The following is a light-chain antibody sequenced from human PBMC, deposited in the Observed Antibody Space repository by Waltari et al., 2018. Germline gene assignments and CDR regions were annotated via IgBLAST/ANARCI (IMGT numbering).Light chain of an antibody. V-gene: IGLV2-14*03. CDR2: DVT. Sequence: QSALTQPASVSGSPGQSITIPCTGPSSDIGVYNHVPWYQQHPGKAPKLMIYDVTNRPSGVSDRFSGSKSDYTASLTISGLQAEDEADYYCSSYTTSISYVFGTGTRVTVL. CDR1: SSDIGVYNH. CDR3: SSYTTSISYV. J-gene: IGLJ1*01.